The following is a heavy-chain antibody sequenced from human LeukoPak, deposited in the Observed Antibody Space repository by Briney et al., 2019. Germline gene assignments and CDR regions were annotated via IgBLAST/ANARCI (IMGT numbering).Heavy chain of an antibody. CDR1: GGSSSSYY. Sequence: SHTLSLTCTVSGGSSSSYYCSSIRQPPGKGLEWIGYIYYSGSTNYNPSLKSRVTISVETSKNQFSLKLSSVPAADTAVYYCARSGSGSYSLYYYYYSKDVWGKGTTVTVSS. V-gene: IGHV4-59*07. D-gene: IGHD3-10*01. J-gene: IGHJ6*04. CDR2: IYYSGST. CDR3: ARSGSGSYSLYYYYYSKDV.